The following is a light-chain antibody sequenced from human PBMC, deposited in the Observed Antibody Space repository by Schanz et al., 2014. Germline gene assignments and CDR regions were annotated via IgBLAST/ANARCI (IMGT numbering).Light chain of an antibody. CDR3: QQYGSSPLT. CDR2: GAS. CDR1: QSVNSN. Sequence: EIVMTQSPDTLSVSPGERATLSCRASQSVNSNLVWLQQKPGQAPRLLIYGASSRATGIPDRFSGSGSGTDFTLTISRLEAEDFAVYYCQQYGSSPLTFGPGTKVDIK. J-gene: IGKJ3*01. V-gene: IGKV3-20*01.